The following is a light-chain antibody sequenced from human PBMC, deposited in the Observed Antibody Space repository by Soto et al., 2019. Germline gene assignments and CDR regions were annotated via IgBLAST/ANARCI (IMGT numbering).Light chain of an antibody. CDR2: EVS. CDR1: SSDIGTYNF. V-gene: IGLV2-14*01. Sequence: QSVLTQPASVSASPGQSITISCTGTSSDIGTYNFVSWYQQHPGKAPKLMIFEVSNRPSWVSNRFSGSKSGNTASLTVSALQAEDEAVYYCSSYTSSKTWVFGGGTKLTVL. J-gene: IGLJ3*02. CDR3: SSYTSSKTWV.